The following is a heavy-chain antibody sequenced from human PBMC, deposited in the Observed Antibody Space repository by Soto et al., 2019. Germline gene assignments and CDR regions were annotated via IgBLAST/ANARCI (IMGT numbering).Heavy chain of an antibody. CDR2: IIPIFGTA. V-gene: IGHV1-69*13. CDR3: ARDSGGYSYGYYYGMDV. CDR1: GGTFSSYA. D-gene: IGHD5-18*01. Sequence: ASVKVSCKASGGTFSSYAISWVRQAPGQGLEWMGGIIPIFGTANYAQKFQGRVTITADESTSTAYMELSSLRSEDTAVYYCARDSGGYSYGYYYGMDVWGQGTTVTVS. J-gene: IGHJ6*02.